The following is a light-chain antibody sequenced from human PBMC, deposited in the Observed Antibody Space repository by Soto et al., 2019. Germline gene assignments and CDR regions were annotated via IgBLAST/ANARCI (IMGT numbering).Light chain of an antibody. V-gene: IGKV1-12*01. CDR3: QQSNSFPYT. Sequence: DIQMTQSPSSVSASVGDKITITCRASQPVNTWLAWYQQKPGKAPNLLVHATSTLHSGAPSRLRGSGSWTDFSLTIRNLEPEDFATYSCQQSNSFPYTFGQGTKVEMK. CDR1: QPVNTW. J-gene: IGKJ2*01. CDR2: ATS.